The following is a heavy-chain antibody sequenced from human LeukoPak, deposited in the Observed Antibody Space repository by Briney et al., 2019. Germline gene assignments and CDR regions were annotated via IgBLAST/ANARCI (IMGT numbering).Heavy chain of an antibody. D-gene: IGHD2-2*01. V-gene: IGHV1-18*01. Sequence: GASVKVSCKGSDYTYTNYGISWVRQAPGQGLEWMGWISGYNGNTKYAQKFQGRVTMTTETSTSTAYMELRSLRSDGTAVYYCAREGYCNSTTCDKPFDYWGQGTLVTVSS. J-gene: IGHJ4*02. CDR2: ISGYNGNT. CDR3: AREGYCNSTTCDKPFDY. CDR1: DYTYTNYG.